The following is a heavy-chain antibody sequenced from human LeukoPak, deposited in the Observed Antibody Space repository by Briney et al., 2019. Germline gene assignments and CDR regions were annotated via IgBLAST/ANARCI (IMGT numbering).Heavy chain of an antibody. V-gene: IGHV1-18*01. CDR1: GYTFSNYG. CDR3: ARDPIAAAGSYNWFDP. J-gene: IGHJ5*02. Sequence: ASVKVSCKASGYTFSNYGISWVRQAPGQGLEWMGWISAYNGNTNYAQKLQGRVTMTTDTSTSTAYMELRSLRSDDTAVYYCARDPIAAAGSYNWFDPWGQETLVTVSS. D-gene: IGHD6-13*01. CDR2: ISAYNGNT.